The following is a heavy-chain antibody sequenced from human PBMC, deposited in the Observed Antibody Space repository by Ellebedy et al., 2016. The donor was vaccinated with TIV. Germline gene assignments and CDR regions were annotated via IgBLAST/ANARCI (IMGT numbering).Heavy chain of an antibody. CDR1: GFTVSSNY. CDR2: ISWNSGSI. V-gene: IGHV3-21*04. J-gene: IGHJ4*02. CDR3: ARDLILWFGDPY. Sequence: GESLKISCAASGFTVSSNYMSWVRQAPGQGLEWVSVISWNSGSIGYADSVKGRFTISRDDAKNSLYLQMNSLRAEDTAVYYCARDLILWFGDPYWGQGTLVTVSS. D-gene: IGHD3-10*01.